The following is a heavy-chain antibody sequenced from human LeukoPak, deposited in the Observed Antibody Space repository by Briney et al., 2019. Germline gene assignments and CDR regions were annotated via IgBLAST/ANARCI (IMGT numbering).Heavy chain of an antibody. V-gene: IGHV3-21*01. CDR3: VREATSGWFYFDY. J-gene: IGHJ4*02. Sequence: PGGSLRLPCTASGFALDSHTMNWVRQAPGEGLEWLSSISDSGSYIYYANSVKGRFTISRDSAKNSLYLHMNSLRAEDTAVYYCVREATSGWFYFDYWGQGTLVTVSS. D-gene: IGHD6-19*01. CDR1: GFALDSHT. CDR2: ISDSGSYI.